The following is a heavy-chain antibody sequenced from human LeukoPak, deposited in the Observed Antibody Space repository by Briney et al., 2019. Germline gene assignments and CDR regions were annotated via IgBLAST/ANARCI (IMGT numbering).Heavy chain of an antibody. Sequence: GGSLRLSCAASGFXFSSYGMHWVRQAPGKGLEWVALISYDGSNKYYADSVKGRFTISRDNSKDTLYLQMNSLRAEDTAVYYCAKDSCGGDCYYFDYWGQGTLVTVSS. V-gene: IGHV3-30*18. J-gene: IGHJ4*02. CDR2: ISYDGSNK. CDR3: AKDSCGGDCYYFDY. D-gene: IGHD2-21*02. CDR1: GFXFSSYG.